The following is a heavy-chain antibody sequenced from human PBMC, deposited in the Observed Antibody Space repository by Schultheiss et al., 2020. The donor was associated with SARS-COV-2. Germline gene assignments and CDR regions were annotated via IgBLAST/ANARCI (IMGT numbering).Heavy chain of an antibody. V-gene: IGHV3-21*01. D-gene: IGHD3-10*01. CDR3: ARRRITMVRGVIIGNWFDP. CDR2: INTNERYT. Sequence: GGSLRLSCAASGFTFSSYAMSWVRQAPGKGLVWVSLINTNERYTLYADSVKGRFTISRDNAKNSLYLQMNSLRAEDTAVYYCARRRITMVRGVIIGNWFDPWGQGTLVTVSS. CDR1: GFTFSSYA. J-gene: IGHJ5*02.